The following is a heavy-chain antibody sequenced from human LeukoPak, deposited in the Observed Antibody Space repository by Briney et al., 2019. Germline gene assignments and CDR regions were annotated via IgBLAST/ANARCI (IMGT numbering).Heavy chain of an antibody. CDR1: GGSISSSSYY. V-gene: IGHV4-39*07. D-gene: IGHD1-26*01. CDR2: IYYSGST. J-gene: IGHJ3*02. Sequence: PSETLSLTCTVSGGSISSSSYYWGWIRQPPGKGLERIGSIYYSGSTNYNPSLKSRVTISVDTSKNQFSLKLSSVTAADTAVYYCARGLVGAALLDAFDIWGQGTMVTVSS. CDR3: ARGLVGAALLDAFDI.